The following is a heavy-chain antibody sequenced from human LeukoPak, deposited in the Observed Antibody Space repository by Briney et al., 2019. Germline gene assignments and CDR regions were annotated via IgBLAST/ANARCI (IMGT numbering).Heavy chain of an antibody. Sequence: PGGSLRLSCAASGFTVSTNYMSWVRQAPGKGLEWVSVIYSGGSTYYADSVKGRFTISRDNSKNTLYLQMNSLRAEDTAVYYCARDLYYGSGSYYFDYRGQGTLVTVSS. V-gene: IGHV3-53*01. J-gene: IGHJ4*02. CDR2: IYSGGST. CDR1: GFTVSTNY. D-gene: IGHD3-10*01. CDR3: ARDLYYGSGSYYFDY.